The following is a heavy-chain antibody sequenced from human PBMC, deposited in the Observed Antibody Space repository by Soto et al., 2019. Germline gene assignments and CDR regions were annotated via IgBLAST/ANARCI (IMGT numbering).Heavy chain of an antibody. CDR3: ARSGSLYSNGWWVDAFDI. CDR1: GDSVSSNSAA. D-gene: IGHD6-19*01. CDR2: TYYRSKWYN. Sequence: SQTLSLTCAISGDSVSSNSAAWNWIRQSPSRGLEWLGRTYYRSKWYNDYAVSVKSRITINPDTSKNQFSLQLNSVTPEDTAVYYCARSGSLYSNGWWVDAFDIWGQGTMVTVSS. J-gene: IGHJ3*02. V-gene: IGHV6-1*01.